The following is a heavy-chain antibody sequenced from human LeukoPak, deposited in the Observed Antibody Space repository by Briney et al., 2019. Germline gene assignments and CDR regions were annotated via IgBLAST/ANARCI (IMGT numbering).Heavy chain of an antibody. CDR2: INPSGGST. CDR1: GYTFTSYY. Sequence: ASVKVSCKASGYTFTSYYMHWVRQAPGQGLEWMGIINPSGGSTSYAQKFQGRVTMTRDMSTSTVYMELSSLRSEDTAVYYCAREEVQGHHDYWGQGTLVTVSS. D-gene: IGHD3-10*01. J-gene: IGHJ4*02. V-gene: IGHV1-46*01. CDR3: AREEVQGHHDY.